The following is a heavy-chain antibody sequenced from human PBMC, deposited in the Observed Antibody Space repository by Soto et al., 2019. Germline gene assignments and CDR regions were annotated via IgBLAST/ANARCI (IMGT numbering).Heavy chain of an antibody. V-gene: IGHV4-39*01. D-gene: IGHD6-6*01. CDR1: GGSISSSSYY. CDR2: IYYSGST. Sequence: PSETLSLTCTVSGGSISSSSYYWGWIRQPPGKGLEWIGSIYYSGSTYYNPSLKSRVTISVDTSKNQFSLKLSSVTAADTAVYYCARHSIAARGFLRTIDYWGQGTLVTVSS. J-gene: IGHJ4*02. CDR3: ARHSIAARGFLRTIDY.